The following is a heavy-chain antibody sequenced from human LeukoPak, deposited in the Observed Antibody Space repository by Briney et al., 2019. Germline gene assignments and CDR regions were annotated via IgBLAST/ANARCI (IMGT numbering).Heavy chain of an antibody. CDR3: ARGPHRRCSGGSCWATYNWFDP. J-gene: IGHJ5*02. V-gene: IGHV1-8*01. CDR1: GYTFTSYD. CDR2: MNPNSGNT. Sequence: ASVKVSCKASGYTFTSYDINWVRQATGQGLEWMGWMNPNSGNTGYAQKFQGRVTMTRNTSISTAYMELSSLRSEDTAVYYCARGPHRRCSGGSCWATYNWFDPWGQGTLVTVSS. D-gene: IGHD2-15*01.